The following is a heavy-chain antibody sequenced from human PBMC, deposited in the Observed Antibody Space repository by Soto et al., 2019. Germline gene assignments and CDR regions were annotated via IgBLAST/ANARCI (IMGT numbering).Heavy chain of an antibody. D-gene: IGHD3-3*01. CDR1: GFTFSSYA. CDR3: ARGDTYYNFWSGYYIRPMDY. V-gene: IGHV3-30-3*01. Sequence: QVQLVESGGGVVQPGRSLRLSCAASGFTFSSYAMHWVRQAPGKGLEWVAVISYDGSNKYYADSVKGRFTISRDNSKNTLYLQMNSLIAEDTAVYYCARGDTYYNFWSGYYIRPMDYWGQGTLVTVSS. J-gene: IGHJ4*02. CDR2: ISYDGSNK.